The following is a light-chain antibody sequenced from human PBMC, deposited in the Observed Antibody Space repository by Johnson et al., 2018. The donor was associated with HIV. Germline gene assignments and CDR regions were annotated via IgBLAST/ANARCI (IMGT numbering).Light chain of an antibody. CDR2: DNN. CDR1: SSNIGNNY. CDR3: GTWDSRLSVYV. Sequence: HSVLTQPPSVSAAPGQKVTISCSGSSSNIGNNYVSWYQQLPGTAPKVLIYDNNKRPSGIPDRFSGSKSGTSATLGITGLQTVDEADYYCGTWDSRLSVYVVGTGTKVTVL. V-gene: IGLV1-51*01. J-gene: IGLJ1*01.